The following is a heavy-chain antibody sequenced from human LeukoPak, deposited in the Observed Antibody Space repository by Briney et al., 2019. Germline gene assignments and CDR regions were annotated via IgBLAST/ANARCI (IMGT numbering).Heavy chain of an antibody. CDR3: ARDYHYYDSSGYYPHPYFDY. CDR1: GFTFSDYY. CDR2: ISSSGSTI. D-gene: IGHD3-22*01. J-gene: IGHJ4*02. Sequence: PGGSLRLSCAASGFTFSDYYMSWIRQAPGKGLEWVSYISSSGSTIYYADSVKGRFTISRDNAMNSLYLQMNSLRAEDTAVYYCARDYHYYDSSGYYPHPYFDYWGQGTLVTVSS. V-gene: IGHV3-11*04.